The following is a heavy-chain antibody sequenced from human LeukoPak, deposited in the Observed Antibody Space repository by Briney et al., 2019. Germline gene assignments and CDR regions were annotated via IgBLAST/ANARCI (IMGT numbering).Heavy chain of an antibody. CDR2: ISGSGGST. CDR3: AKDHLYDFWSAASLDY. CDR1: GFTFSSYA. Sequence: PGGSLRLSCAASGFTFSSYAMSWVRQAPGKGLEWVSAISGSGGSTYYADSVKGWFTISRDNSKNTLYLQMNSLRAEDTAVYYCAKDHLYDFWSAASLDYWGQGTLVTVSS. D-gene: IGHD3-3*01. V-gene: IGHV3-23*01. J-gene: IGHJ4*02.